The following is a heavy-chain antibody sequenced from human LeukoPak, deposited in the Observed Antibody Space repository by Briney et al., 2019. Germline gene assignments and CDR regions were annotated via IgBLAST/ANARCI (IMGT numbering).Heavy chain of an antibody. CDR3: ARTRYYYNSRSYGAPYYFDY. Sequence: SQTLSLTRAVSGGSLSSNSYYWGSSRQPPGKGLEWIGTIYYSGSIYNNPSLKSRVTISVDTSKNQFSLKLSSVTAADTAVYYCARTRYYYNSRSYGAPYYFDYSGQGALVTVSS. D-gene: IGHD3-10*01. J-gene: IGHJ4*02. V-gene: IGHV4-39*01. CDR2: IYYSGSI. CDR1: GGSLSSNSYY.